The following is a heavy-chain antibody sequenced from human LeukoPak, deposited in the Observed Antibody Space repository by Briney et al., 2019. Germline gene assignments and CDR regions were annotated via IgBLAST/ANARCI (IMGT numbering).Heavy chain of an antibody. D-gene: IGHD6-25*01. V-gene: IGHV3-23*01. J-gene: IGHJ5*02. CDR1: GFTFSSYA. CDR3: AKNNTRLQHLFDP. CDR2: ISGSGGST. Sequence: PGGSLRLSCAVSGFTFSSYAMSWVRQAPGKGMEWVSAISGSGGSTYYADSVKGRFTISRDNFKTMLYLQMNSVRAEDTALYYCAKNNTRLQHLFDPWGQGALVTVSS.